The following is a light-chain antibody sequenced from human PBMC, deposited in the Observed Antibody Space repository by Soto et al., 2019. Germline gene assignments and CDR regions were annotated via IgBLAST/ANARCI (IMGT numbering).Light chain of an antibody. J-gene: IGKJ1*01. CDR3: QQYNNWPRT. CDR1: QTISGN. CDR2: GAS. V-gene: IGKV3-15*01. Sequence: EIVMTQSPATLSVSPGESATLSCRASQTISGNLAWYQQKPGQAPRLLISGASTRATGIPARFSGSGSGTEFTLIIINLQSEDFAVYYCQQYNNWPRTFGHGTKVDIK.